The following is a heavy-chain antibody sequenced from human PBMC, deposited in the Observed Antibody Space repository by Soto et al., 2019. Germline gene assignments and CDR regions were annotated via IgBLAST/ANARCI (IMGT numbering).Heavy chain of an antibody. CDR3: AHSPPQDYYGDPFDY. CDR2: IYWNDDK. CDR1: GFSLSTSGVG. J-gene: IGHJ4*02. Sequence: QITLKESGPTLVKPTQTLTLTCTFSGFSLSTSGVGVGWIRQPPGKALEWLALIYWNDDKRYSPSLKSRLTITKDTSKNQVVLTMTNMDPVDTATYYCAHSPPQDYYGDPFDYWGQGTLVTDSS. V-gene: IGHV2-5*01. D-gene: IGHD4-17*01.